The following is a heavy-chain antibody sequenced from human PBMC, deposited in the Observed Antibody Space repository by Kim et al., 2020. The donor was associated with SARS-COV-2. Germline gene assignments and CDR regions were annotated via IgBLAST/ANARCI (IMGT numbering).Heavy chain of an antibody. CDR1: GGSFSVYY. Sequence: SETLSLTCAVYGGSFSVYYWSWIRQPPGKGLEWIGEINHSGSTNYNPSLKSRVTISVDTSKNQFSLKLSSVTAADTAVYYCASGAELGIAAAGLQIGGFDPWGQGTLVTVSS. V-gene: IGHV4-34*01. CDR3: ASGAELGIAAAGLQIGGFDP. CDR2: INHSGST. J-gene: IGHJ5*02. D-gene: IGHD6-13*01.